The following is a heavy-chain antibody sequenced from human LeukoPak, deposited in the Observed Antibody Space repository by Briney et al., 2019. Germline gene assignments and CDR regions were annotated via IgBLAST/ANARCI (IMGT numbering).Heavy chain of an antibody. J-gene: IGHJ4*02. CDR1: GFTVSSRS. Sequence: GGSLRVSCAASGFTVSSRSMSWVRQAPGTGLQWVSAIFDRGSTYYADSVKGRFTVSRDNSRNTLYLQMNSLRVEDTGVYYCARDDPRINYASPFIDWGRGTLVTVSS. CDR3: ARDDPRINYASPFID. D-gene: IGHD4-11*01. CDR2: IFDRGST. V-gene: IGHV3-66*01.